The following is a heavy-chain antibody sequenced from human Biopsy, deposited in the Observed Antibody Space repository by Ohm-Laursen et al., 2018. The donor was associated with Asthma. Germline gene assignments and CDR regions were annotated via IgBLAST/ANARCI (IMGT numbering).Heavy chain of an antibody. V-gene: IGHV2-5*02. Sequence: PTQTLTLTCTFSGFSLSTSGGGVGWIRQPPGKALEWLGNIYWDDDKRYSPSLQSRLTITRDTPKDQVVLTMTNMGPVDTGTYYCVHTLVELKAFDFWGQGTLVTVSS. J-gene: IGHJ4*02. CDR3: VHTLVELKAFDF. D-gene: IGHD1-7*01. CDR2: IYWDDDK. CDR1: GFSLSTSGGG.